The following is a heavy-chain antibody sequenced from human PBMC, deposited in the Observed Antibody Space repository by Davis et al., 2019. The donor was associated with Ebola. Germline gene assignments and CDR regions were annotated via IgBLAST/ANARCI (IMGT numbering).Heavy chain of an antibody. D-gene: IGHD4-17*01. J-gene: IGHJ3*01. CDR2: INHSGST. V-gene: IGHV4-34*01. Sequence: MPSETLSLTCAVYGGSFSGYYWSWIRQPPGKGLEWIGEINHSGSTNYNPSLKSRVTISVDTSKNQFSLKLSSVTAADTAVYYCARGSGIYGRGTYRLWGQGTMVTVSS. CDR3: ARGSGIYGRGTYRL. CDR1: GGSFSGYY.